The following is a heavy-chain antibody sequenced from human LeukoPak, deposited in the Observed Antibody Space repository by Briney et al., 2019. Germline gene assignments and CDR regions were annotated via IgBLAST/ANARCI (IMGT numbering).Heavy chain of an antibody. Sequence: SETLSLTCTVSGGSISSSSYYWGWIRQPPGKGLEWIGSIYYSGSTYYNPSLKSRVTISVDTSKNQFSLKLSSVTAADTAVYYCARGGGLYYYDSSFSRTSRLYYFDYWGQGTLVTVSS. CDR3: ARGGGLYYYDSSFSRTSRLYYFDY. CDR2: IYYSGST. CDR1: GGSISSSSYY. J-gene: IGHJ4*02. V-gene: IGHV4-39*01. D-gene: IGHD3-22*01.